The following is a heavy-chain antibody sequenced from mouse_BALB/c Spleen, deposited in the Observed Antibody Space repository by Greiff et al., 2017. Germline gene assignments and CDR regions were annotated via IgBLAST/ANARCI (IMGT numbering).Heavy chain of an antibody. CDR3: ARAGEARDTWFDY. Sequence: EVHLVESGGDLVKPGGSRKLSCAASGFTFSSFGMHWVRQAPEKGLEWVAYISSGSSTIYYADTVKGRFTISRDNPKNTLFLQMTSLRSEDTDMYYCARAGEARDTWFDYWGQGTLVTVSA. V-gene: IGHV5-17*02. CDR1: GFTFSSFG. D-gene: IGHD3-3*01. CDR2: ISSGSSTI. J-gene: IGHJ3*01.